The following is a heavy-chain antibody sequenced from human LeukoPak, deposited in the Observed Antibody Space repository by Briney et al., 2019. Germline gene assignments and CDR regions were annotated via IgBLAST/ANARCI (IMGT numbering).Heavy chain of an antibody. V-gene: IGHV3-30*03. CDR2: ISYDGSNK. J-gene: IGHJ4*02. D-gene: IGHD3-22*01. CDR3: ATDYYDSSGPDY. CDR1: GFTFSSYG. Sequence: PGGSLRLSCAASGFTFSSYGMHWVRQAPGKGLEWVAVISYDGSNKYYADSVKGRFTISRDNSKNTLYLQMNSLRAEDTAVYYCATDYYDSSGPDYWGQGTLVTVSS.